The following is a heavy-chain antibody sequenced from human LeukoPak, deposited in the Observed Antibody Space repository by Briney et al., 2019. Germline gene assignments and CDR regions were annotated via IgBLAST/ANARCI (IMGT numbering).Heavy chain of an antibody. Sequence: PGGSLRLSCAPSGFTFSSYGMHGVPDAPGRGVGWGAVISYDGGKKYYADSVKGRLNITRDNSKNMLYLEMNSLRHEDTAVYYCARNYGSGSYYHADYWGQGTLVTVSS. CDR2: ISYDGGKK. V-gene: IGHV3-30*03. CDR1: GFTFSSYG. D-gene: IGHD3-10*01. CDR3: ARNYGSGSYYHADY. J-gene: IGHJ4*02.